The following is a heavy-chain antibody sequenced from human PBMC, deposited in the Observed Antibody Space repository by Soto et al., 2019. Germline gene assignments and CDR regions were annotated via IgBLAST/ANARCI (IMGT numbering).Heavy chain of an antibody. CDR1: GFTFSSYT. CDR3: ARAVDTSLAWVEGY. CDR2: ISHDGSQI. D-gene: IGHD5-18*01. V-gene: IGHV3-30*04. Sequence: QVHLVESGGGVVHPGGSLRLSCAASGFTFSSYTMHWVRQAPGKGLEWVALISHDGSQIYYVDSVKGRFTISRDDSKSTLYLQMNSLRTEDTAVYYCARAVDTSLAWVEGYWGQGSLVTVSS. J-gene: IGHJ4*02.